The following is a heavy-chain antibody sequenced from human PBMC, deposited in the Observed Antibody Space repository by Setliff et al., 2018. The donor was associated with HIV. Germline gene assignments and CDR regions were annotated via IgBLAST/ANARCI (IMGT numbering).Heavy chain of an antibody. CDR3: ASQSSPYYDFWSGSMGWFDP. Sequence: LSLTCAVYGESFSDYYWSWIRQPPGKGLGWIGEVYHSGSANYNPSLKSRVTISVDTSKNQFSLKLTSVTAADTAVYYCASQSSPYYDFWSGSMGWFDPWGQGTLVTVPS. D-gene: IGHD3-3*01. CDR2: VYHSGSA. J-gene: IGHJ5*02. CDR1: GESFSDYY. V-gene: IGHV4-34*01.